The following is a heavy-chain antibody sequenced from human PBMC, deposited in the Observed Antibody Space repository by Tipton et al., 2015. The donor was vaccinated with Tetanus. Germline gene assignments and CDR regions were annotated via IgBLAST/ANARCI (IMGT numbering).Heavy chain of an antibody. CDR3: ARGFGAYWHYFDY. CDR2: IDTSGIT. Sequence: TLSLTCTVSADSFTNFYWTWIRQPAGKGLEWIGRIDTSGITNYNPSLKSRVTMSVDTSKNQFSLKLSSVTAADTAVYYCARGFGAYWHYFDYWGQGTLVTVSS. D-gene: IGHD4-17*01. J-gene: IGHJ4*02. CDR1: ADSFTNFY. V-gene: IGHV4-4*07.